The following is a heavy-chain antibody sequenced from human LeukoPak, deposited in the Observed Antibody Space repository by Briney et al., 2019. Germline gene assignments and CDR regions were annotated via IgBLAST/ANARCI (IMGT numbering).Heavy chain of an antibody. CDR2: ISYDGNKK. Sequence: PGGSLRLSCAASGFTFNNYALHWVRQAPGKGLEWVAVISYDGNKKYYADSVKGRFTISRDNSKNTLYLQMNSLRAEDTAVYYCARDAPGGDYLLDYWGQGTLVTVSS. CDR3: ARDAPGGDYLLDY. V-gene: IGHV3-30-3*01. CDR1: GFTFNNYA. D-gene: IGHD2-21*01. J-gene: IGHJ4*02.